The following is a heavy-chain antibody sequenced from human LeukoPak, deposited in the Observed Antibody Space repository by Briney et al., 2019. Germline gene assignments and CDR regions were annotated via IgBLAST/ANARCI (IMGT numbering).Heavy chain of an antibody. CDR2: FDPEDGET. V-gene: IGHV1-24*01. J-gene: IGHJ4*02. CDR3: ATVGWLQFSWFDY. CDR1: GYTLTELS. Sequence: ASVKVSCKVSGYTLTELSMHWVRQAPGKGLEWMGGFDPEDGETIYAQKFQGRIAMTEDTSTDTAYMELSSLRSEDTAVYYCATVGWLQFSWFDYWGQGTLVTVSS. D-gene: IGHD5-24*01.